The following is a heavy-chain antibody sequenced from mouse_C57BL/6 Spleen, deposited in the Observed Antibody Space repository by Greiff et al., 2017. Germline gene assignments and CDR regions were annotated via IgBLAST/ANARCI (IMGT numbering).Heavy chain of an antibody. Sequence: QVQLQQPGAELVKPGASVKMSCKASGYTFTSYWITWVKQRPGQGLEWIGDIYPGSGSTNYNEKFKSKATLTVDTSSGTAYMQLSSLTSEASAVYYCARPGSSSFDYWGQGTTLTVSS. V-gene: IGHV1-55*01. D-gene: IGHD1-1*01. CDR2: IYPGSGST. J-gene: IGHJ2*01. CDR1: GYTFTSYW. CDR3: ARPGSSSFDY.